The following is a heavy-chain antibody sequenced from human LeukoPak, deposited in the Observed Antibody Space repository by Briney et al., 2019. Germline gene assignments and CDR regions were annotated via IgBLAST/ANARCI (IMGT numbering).Heavy chain of an antibody. CDR1: GYIFTSYW. V-gene: IGHV5-51*01. Sequence: GESLKISCKGSGYIFTSYWIGWVRQMPEKGLEWMGIIYPGDSDTRYSPSFQGQVTISADKSISTAYLQWSSLKASDTAIYYCTRPLAPTRFHAFDIWGQGTMVTVSS. CDR2: IYPGDSDT. CDR3: TRPLAPTRFHAFDI. J-gene: IGHJ3*02.